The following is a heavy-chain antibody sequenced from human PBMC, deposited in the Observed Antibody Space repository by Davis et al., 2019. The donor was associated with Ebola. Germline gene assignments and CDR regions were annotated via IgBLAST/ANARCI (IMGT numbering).Heavy chain of an antibody. CDR2: INPNSGDT. CDR1: GYTFTNYF. V-gene: IGHV1-2*06. D-gene: IGHD6-13*01. CDR3: ARDPGYTSSQYWYFDL. J-gene: IGHJ2*01. Sequence: AASVKVFCKASGYTFTNYFMHWVRQAPGQGLEWMGRINPNSGDTNYAQKFQGRVAMTRDTSISTAYMELSRLRSDDTAVYYCARDPGYTSSQYWYFDLWGRGTLVTVSS.